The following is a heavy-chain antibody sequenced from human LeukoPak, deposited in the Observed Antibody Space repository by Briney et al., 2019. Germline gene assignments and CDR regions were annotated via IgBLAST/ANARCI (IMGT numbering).Heavy chain of an antibody. CDR1: GGTFSSYA. V-gene: IGHV1-69*05. CDR3: AKDRRELLQSPDY. D-gene: IGHD1-26*01. CDR2: IIPIFGTA. Sequence: GASVKVSCKASGGTFSSYAISWVRQAPGQGLEWIGGIIPIFGTANYAQKFRGRVTITTDESTSTAYMELNSLRAEDTAVYYCAKDRRELLQSPDYWGQGTLVTVSS. J-gene: IGHJ4*02.